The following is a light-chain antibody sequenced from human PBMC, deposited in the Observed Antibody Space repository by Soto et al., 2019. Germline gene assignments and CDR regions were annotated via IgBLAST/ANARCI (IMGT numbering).Light chain of an antibody. CDR2: DAS. V-gene: IGKV1-5*01. J-gene: IGKJ1*01. Sequence: DIQMTQSPSTLSASVGDRVTITCRASQSIGTWLAWYQQKPGKAPKLLIYDASTLESGVPSRFSGSGSWAEFTLTISSLQPDDFAIYYCQQYNGFWSFGRGTKVEIK. CDR1: QSIGTW. CDR3: QQYNGFWS.